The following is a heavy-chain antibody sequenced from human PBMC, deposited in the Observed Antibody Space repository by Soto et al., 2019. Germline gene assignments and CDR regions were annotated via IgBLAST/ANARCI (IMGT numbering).Heavy chain of an antibody. Sequence: GASVKVSCKASGYTFTSYGISWLRQAPGQGLEWMGWISAYNGNTNYAQKLQGRVTMTTDTSTSTAYMELRSLRSDDTAVYYCARDVALGYCSSTSCYRVYYYGMDVWGQGTTVTVSS. CDR1: GYTFTSYG. J-gene: IGHJ6*02. D-gene: IGHD2-2*01. CDR2: ISAYNGNT. CDR3: ARDVALGYCSSTSCYRVYYYGMDV. V-gene: IGHV1-18*01.